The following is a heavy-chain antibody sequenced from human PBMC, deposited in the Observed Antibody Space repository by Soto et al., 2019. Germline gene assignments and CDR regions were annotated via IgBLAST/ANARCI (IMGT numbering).Heavy chain of an antibody. CDR2: ISGSGGST. CDR3: AKHTVTTFWFDP. V-gene: IGHV3-23*01. CDR1: GFTFSSYA. Sequence: GGSLRLSCAASGFTFSSYAISWVRQAPGKGLEWVPAISGSGGSTYYADSVKGRFTISRDNSKNTLYLQMNSLRAEDTAVYYCAKHTVTTFWFDPWGQGTLVTVSS. J-gene: IGHJ5*02. D-gene: IGHD4-4*01.